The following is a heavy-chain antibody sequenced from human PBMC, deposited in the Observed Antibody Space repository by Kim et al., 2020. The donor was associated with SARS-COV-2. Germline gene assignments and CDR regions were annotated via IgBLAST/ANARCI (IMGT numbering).Heavy chain of an antibody. CDR1: GYTFTSYY. D-gene: IGHD3-22*01. CDR3: ARVLRSRPYYYDSSGFDY. CDR2: INPSGGST. V-gene: IGHV1-46*01. J-gene: IGHJ4*02. Sequence: ASVKVSCKASGYTFTSYYMHWVRQAPGQGLEWMGIINPSGGSTSYAQKFQGRVTMTRDTSTSTVYMELSSLRSEDTAVYYCARVLRSRPYYYDSSGFDYWGQGTLVTVSS.